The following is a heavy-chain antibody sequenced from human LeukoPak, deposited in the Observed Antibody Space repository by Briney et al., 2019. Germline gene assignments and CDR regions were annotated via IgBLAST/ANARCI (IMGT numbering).Heavy chain of an antibody. CDR2: TNAGNGNT. J-gene: IGHJ4*02. Sequence: ASVKVSCMASGYTFTSYAMHWVRQAPGQRLEWMGWTNAGNGNTKYSQKFQGRVTITRDTSASTAYMELSSLRSEDTAVYYCARGPPYSYGYEEFDTRGQGTLVTVSS. D-gene: IGHD5-18*01. CDR1: GYTFTSYA. V-gene: IGHV1-3*01. CDR3: ARGPPYSYGYEEFDT.